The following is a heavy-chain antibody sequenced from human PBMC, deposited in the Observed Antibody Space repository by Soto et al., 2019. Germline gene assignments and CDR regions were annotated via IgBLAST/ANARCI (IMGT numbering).Heavy chain of an antibody. CDR2: IIPIFGTA. V-gene: IGHV1-69*01. Sequence: QVQLVQSGAEVKKPGSSVKVSCKASGGTFSSYAISWVRQAPGQGLEWMGGIIPIFGTANYAQKFQGRVTITADESTSTAHMELSSLRSEDTAVYYCARNYDYVWGSYRSLDYYYGMDVWGQGTTVTVSS. D-gene: IGHD3-16*02. CDR1: GGTFSSYA. J-gene: IGHJ6*02. CDR3: ARNYDYVWGSYRSLDYYYGMDV.